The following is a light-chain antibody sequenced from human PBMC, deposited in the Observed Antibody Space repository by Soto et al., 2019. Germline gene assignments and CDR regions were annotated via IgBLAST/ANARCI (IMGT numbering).Light chain of an antibody. V-gene: IGKV4-1*01. CDR3: QQYYSTPLS. CDR2: WAS. CDR1: QSVFYSSNNKNY. Sequence: DIVMTQSPDSLAVSLGERATINCKSSQSVFYSSNNKNYLAWYHHKPGQPPKLLIYWASTRESGVPDRFSGSGSGTDFTLTISSLQADDVAVYYCQQYYSTPLSFGGGTKVEIK. J-gene: IGKJ4*01.